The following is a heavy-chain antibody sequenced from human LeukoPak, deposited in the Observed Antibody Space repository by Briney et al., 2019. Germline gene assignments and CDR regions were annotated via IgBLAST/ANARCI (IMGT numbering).Heavy chain of an antibody. CDR1: GFTFSSYA. D-gene: IGHD3-10*01. Sequence: PGGSLRLSCAASGFTFSSYAMSWVRQAPGKGLEWVSAISGSGGSTYYADSVKGRFTISRDNSKNTLYLQMNSLRAEDTAVYYCAKAPRDYYGSGSYPLAGFDPWGQGTLDTVSS. CDR2: ISGSGGST. J-gene: IGHJ5*02. V-gene: IGHV3-23*01. CDR3: AKAPRDYYGSGSYPLAGFDP.